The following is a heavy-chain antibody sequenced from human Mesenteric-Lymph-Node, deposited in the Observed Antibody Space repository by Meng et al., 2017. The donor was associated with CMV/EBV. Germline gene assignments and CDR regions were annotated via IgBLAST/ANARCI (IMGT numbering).Heavy chain of an antibody. V-gene: IGHV3-7*01. CDR3: GGGSGWIFDY. CDR1: GFTFSSYW. J-gene: IGHJ4*02. D-gene: IGHD2-2*03. CDR2: IKQDGSEE. Sequence: GESLKISCAPSGFTFSSYWMDWVRQAPGKGLEWVANIKQDGSEENYLDSVKGRFSISRDNAKNTLYLQMDSLRVEDTAVYYCGGGSGWIFDYWGQGARVTVSS.